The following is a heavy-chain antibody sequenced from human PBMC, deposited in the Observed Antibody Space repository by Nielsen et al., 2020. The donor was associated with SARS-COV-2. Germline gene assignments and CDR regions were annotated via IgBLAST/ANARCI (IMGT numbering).Heavy chain of an antibody. CDR2: IKPNSGGT. D-gene: IGHD3-10*01. V-gene: IGHV1-2*04. CDR3: ARGVGYYAFRGGYYYGSGPGVGMDV. CDR1: GYTFTGYY. Sequence: SVQVSCKASGYTFTGYYMHWVRQAPGNGLEWMGWIKPNSGGTNYAQKFQGWVTMTRDTSISTAYMQLSSLRSDDTAVYYCARGVGYYAFRGGYYYGSGPGVGMDVWGQGTMVTVSS. J-gene: IGHJ6*02.